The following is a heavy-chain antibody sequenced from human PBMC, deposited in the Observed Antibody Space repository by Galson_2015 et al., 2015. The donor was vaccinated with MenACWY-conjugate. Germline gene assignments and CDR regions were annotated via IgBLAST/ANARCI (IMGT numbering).Heavy chain of an antibody. CDR2: LYPGDSDT. D-gene: IGHD3-10*01. CDR3: ARPGGSGGETWFDP. J-gene: IGHJ5*02. V-gene: IGHV5-51*01. Sequence: SGDAAEKPGESLTVSCTGSGYSFTRYWVGWVRQMPGKGLEWKGILYPGDSDTRYTPSFQGQVTISTDKSISTAYLQWSSLKAWDAAMYYCARPGGSGGETWFDPWGQGTLVTVSS. CDR1: GYSFTRYW.